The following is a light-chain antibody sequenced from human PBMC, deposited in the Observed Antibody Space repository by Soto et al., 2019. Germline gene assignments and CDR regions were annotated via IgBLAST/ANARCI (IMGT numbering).Light chain of an antibody. CDR2: EVS. V-gene: IGLV2-14*01. CDR1: SSDVGGYNY. J-gene: IGLJ3*02. Sequence: QSALTQPASVSGSPGQSITISCTGTSSDVGGYNYVSWYQQHPGKAPKLMIYEVSNRPSGVSNRFSGSKSGNTASLTISGLQAEDEADYYCSSYTSNSTLARVFGGGTKLTVL. CDR3: SSYTSNSTLARV.